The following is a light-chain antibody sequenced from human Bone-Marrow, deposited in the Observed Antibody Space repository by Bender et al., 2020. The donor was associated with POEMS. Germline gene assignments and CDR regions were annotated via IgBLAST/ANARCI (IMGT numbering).Light chain of an antibody. J-gene: IGLJ1*01. CDR3: CSYAGSSSYV. CDR1: STDIGNYNY. V-gene: IGLV2-11*01. Sequence: QSALTQPRSVSGSPGQSVTIACTGTSTDIGNYNYVSWYRQNPGQAPKVIIFDVSKRPSGVPDRFSGSKSGNTASLTISGLRAEDESDYYCCSYAGSSSYVFGTGTKVTVL. CDR2: DVS.